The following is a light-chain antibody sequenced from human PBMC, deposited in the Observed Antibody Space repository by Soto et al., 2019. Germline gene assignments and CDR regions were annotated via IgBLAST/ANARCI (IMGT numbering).Light chain of an antibody. J-gene: IGKJ1*01. V-gene: IGKV3-15*01. CDR3: KQYNTWLWT. CDR2: GAS. Sequence: EVVMTQSPATLSVSPGERATLSCRASQSVNANLAWYQQKPGQAPRLLIHGASNRATGVPARFSGSGFGTECALTITGLLSEDVAVNYCKQYNTWLWTLGLVIKL. CDR1: QSVNAN.